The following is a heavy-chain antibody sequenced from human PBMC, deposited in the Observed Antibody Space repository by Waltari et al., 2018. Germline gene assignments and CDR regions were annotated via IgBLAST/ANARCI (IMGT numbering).Heavy chain of an antibody. CDR3: TRDRVGYCSGGTCYSRWFDP. Sequence: QVQLVQSGAEVKKPGPSVKVSCRVYGYSLTESPLHWVRQPPGKGLEWLGGFDPEYGEAVYAQEFQGRVTMTEDTSKDTAYMELSSLTYEDTAVYYCTRDRVGYCSGGTCYSRWFDPWGQGTLVTVSS. CDR2: FDPEYGEA. J-gene: IGHJ5*02. D-gene: IGHD2-15*01. CDR1: GYSLTESP. V-gene: IGHV1-24*01.